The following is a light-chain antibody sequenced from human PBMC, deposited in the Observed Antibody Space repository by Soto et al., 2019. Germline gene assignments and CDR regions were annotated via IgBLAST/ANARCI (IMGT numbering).Light chain of an antibody. J-gene: IGKJ2*01. Sequence: DIQMTQSPSSLSASVGDRVTITCRASQSISSYLNWYQQKPGKAPKLLIYAASSLQSGVPSRFSGSGSGTDFTLTIRSLQPEDFATYYCQQSSSTPPYTFGQGTKLEIK. CDR2: AAS. V-gene: IGKV1-39*01. CDR3: QQSSSTPPYT. CDR1: QSISSY.